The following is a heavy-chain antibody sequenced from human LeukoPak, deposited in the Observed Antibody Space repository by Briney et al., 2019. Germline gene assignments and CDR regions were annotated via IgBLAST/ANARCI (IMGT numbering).Heavy chain of an antibody. J-gene: IGHJ3*02. V-gene: IGHV1-46*01. CDR2: INPTGGST. CDR1: GYTFTGYY. Sequence: ASVKVSCTASGYTFTGYYMNWVRQAPGQGLEWMGIINPTGGSTSYAQKFQGRVTMTRDTSTSTVYMDLSSLRSEDTAVYYCARCGSSGYHDGFDMWGQGTMVTVSS. D-gene: IGHD3-22*01. CDR3: ARCGSSGYHDGFDM.